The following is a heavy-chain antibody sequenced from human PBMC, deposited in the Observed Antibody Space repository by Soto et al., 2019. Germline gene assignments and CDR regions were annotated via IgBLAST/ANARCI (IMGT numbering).Heavy chain of an antibody. CDR1: GFTFSSYA. J-gene: IGHJ5*01. V-gene: IGHV3-23*01. CDR3: AKDLGYCTNGVCFNWFDP. D-gene: IGHD2-8*01. CDR2: ISGSGGST. Sequence: HPGGSLRLSCAASGFTFSSYAMSWVRQAPGKGLEWVSAISGSGGSTYYADSVKGRFTISRDNSKNTLYLQMNSLRAEDTAVYYCAKDLGYCTNGVCFNWFDPWGQGTLVTVSS.